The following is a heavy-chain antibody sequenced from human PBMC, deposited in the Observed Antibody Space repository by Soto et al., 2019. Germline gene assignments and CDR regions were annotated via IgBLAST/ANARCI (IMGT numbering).Heavy chain of an antibody. CDR2: IIPVFGTA. CDR1: GGTFSSYF. V-gene: IGHV1-69*01. Sequence: QVQLVQSGAEVKKAGSSVKVSCKVSGGTFSSYFINWGRQAPGQGLEWVGGIIPVFGTASYAEKFQARVTITADESTSTDYLELSSRRPDDTAVYYCARETPSAAAAYYYDGVDVWGQGTTVTVPS. D-gene: IGHD6-13*01. CDR3: ARETPSAAAAYYYDGVDV. J-gene: IGHJ6*02.